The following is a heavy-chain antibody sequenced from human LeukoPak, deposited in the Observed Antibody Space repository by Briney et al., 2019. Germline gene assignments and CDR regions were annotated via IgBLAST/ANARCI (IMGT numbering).Heavy chain of an antibody. D-gene: IGHD6-6*01. CDR1: GFPFDDYG. CDR3: AKDIQERYSSSGYFDY. CDR2: INWNGGST. V-gene: IGHV3-20*04. Sequence: GGSLRLSCAASGFPFDDYGMTWVRQAPGKGLEWVSGINWNGGSTGYADSVKGRFTISRDNAKNSLYLQMNSLRAEDTALYYCAKDIQERYSSSGYFDYWGQGTLVTVSS. J-gene: IGHJ4*02.